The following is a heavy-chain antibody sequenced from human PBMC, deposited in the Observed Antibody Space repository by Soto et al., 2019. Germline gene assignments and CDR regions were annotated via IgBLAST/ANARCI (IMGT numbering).Heavy chain of an antibody. CDR1: GFTFSSYG. V-gene: IGHV3-33*01. CDR2: IWYDGSNK. CDR3: ARDRDLAYDVWRVRGWFDP. D-gene: IGHD3-3*01. Sequence: QVQLVESGGGVVQPGRSLRLSCAASGFTFSSYGMHWVRQAPGKGLEWVAVIWYDGSNKYYADSVKGRFTISRDNWKNTLYLQMNSLRAEDTAVYYGARDRDLAYDVWRVRGWFDPWGQGTLVTVSP. J-gene: IGHJ5*02.